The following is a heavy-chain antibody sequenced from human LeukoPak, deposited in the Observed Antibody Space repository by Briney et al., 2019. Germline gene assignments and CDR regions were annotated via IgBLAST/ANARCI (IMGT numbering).Heavy chain of an antibody. D-gene: IGHD3-3*01. CDR1: GGSISSGGYY. Sequence: SQTLSLTCTVSGGSISSGGYYWSWIRQHPGKGLEWIGYIYYSGSTYYNPSLRSRVTISVDTSKNQFSLKLSSVTAADTAVYYCARDDYDFWSGVADSYYYGMDVWGQGTTVAVSS. V-gene: IGHV4-31*03. CDR2: IYYSGST. CDR3: ARDDYDFWSGVADSYYYGMDV. J-gene: IGHJ6*02.